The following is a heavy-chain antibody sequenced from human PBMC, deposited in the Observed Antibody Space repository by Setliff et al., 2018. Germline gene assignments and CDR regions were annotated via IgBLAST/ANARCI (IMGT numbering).Heavy chain of an antibody. CDR3: ATSYSGSYYGY. CDR1: GYTFTGYY. CDR2: ISAYNGNT. D-gene: IGHD1-26*01. V-gene: IGHV1-18*04. Sequence: ASVKVSCKASGYTFTGYYMHWVRQAPGQGLEWMGWISAYNGNTNYAQKLQGRVTMTTDTSTNTAYMEVRSLGSEDTAVYYCATSYSGSYYGYWGQGTLVTVSS. J-gene: IGHJ4*02.